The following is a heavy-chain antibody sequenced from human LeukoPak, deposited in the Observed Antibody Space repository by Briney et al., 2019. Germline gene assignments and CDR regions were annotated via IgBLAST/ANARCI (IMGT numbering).Heavy chain of an antibody. Sequence: ASVKVSCKASGYTFTGYYMHWVRQAPGQGLEWMGWINPNSGGTNYAQKFQGWVTMTRDTSISTAYMELSRLRSDDTAVYYCAREGPDGYLLDYWGQGTLVTVSS. D-gene: IGHD5-24*01. J-gene: IGHJ4*02. V-gene: IGHV1-2*04. CDR1: GYTFTGYY. CDR3: AREGPDGYLLDY. CDR2: INPNSGGT.